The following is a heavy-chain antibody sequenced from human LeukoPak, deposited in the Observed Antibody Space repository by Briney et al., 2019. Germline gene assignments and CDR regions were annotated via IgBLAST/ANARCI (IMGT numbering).Heavy chain of an antibody. V-gene: IGHV4-30-4*01. CDR1: GGSISSGDYY. D-gene: IGHD6-19*01. CDR2: IYYSGST. Sequence: SETLSLTCTVSGGSISSGDYYWSWIRQPPGKGLEWIGYIYYSGSTYYNPSLKGRVTISVDTSKNQFSLKLSSVTAADTAVYYCARAIVATHSSGWYYFDYWGQGTLVTVSS. CDR3: ARAIVATHSSGWYYFDY. J-gene: IGHJ4*02.